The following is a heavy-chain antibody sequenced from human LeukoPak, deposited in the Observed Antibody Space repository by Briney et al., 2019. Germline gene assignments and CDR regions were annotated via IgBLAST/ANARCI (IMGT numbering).Heavy chain of an antibody. V-gene: IGHV1-8*01. CDR1: GYTFTSYD. CDR2: MNPNSCNT. Sequence: ASVKVSCKASGYTFTSYDINWVRQATGQGLEWMGWMNPNSCNTGYAQKFQVRVTMTRNTSISTAYMELNRLSSEDTAVYYCARAAHVLTGYYGGWFDPWGQGTLVTVSS. J-gene: IGHJ5*02. D-gene: IGHD3-9*01. CDR3: ARAAHVLTGYYGGWFDP.